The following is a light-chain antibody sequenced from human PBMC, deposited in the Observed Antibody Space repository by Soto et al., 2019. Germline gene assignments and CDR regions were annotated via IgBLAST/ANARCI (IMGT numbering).Light chain of an antibody. V-gene: IGKV1-39*01. CDR2: GTS. J-gene: IGKJ1*01. CDR3: QQTYSVPWT. Sequence: DIQMTQSPSSLSASVGDRVTITCRARHTITDFVSWYQERPGKAPKQLIYGTSTLQDGVPSRFSGSGSATSFTLTISSLLRDDFATYDCQQTYSVPWTFGQGTKV. CDR1: HTITDF.